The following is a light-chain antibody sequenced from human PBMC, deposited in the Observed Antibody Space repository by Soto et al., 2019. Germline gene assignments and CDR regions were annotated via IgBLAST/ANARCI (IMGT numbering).Light chain of an antibody. V-gene: IGLV2-14*01. CDR2: EVS. CDR1: SSDVGAYNL. CDR3: TSCTTNSPLYV. Sequence: QSALTQPASVSGSPGQSITISCTGTSSDVGAYNLVSWYQQHPGKAPKLMIYEVSSRPSGVPDRFSGSKSGNTASLTISGLQAEDEADYFCTSCTTNSPLYVFGAGTKLTVL. J-gene: IGLJ1*01.